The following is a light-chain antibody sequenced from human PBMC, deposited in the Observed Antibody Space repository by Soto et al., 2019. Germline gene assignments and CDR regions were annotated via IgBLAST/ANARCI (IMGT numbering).Light chain of an antibody. CDR3: KQYSNWPPGT. V-gene: IGKV3-15*01. CDR1: QSLGGN. Sequence: EIVMTQSPATLSVSPGDTATLSCRASQSLGGNLAWYQQKPGQAPRLLIFRASSRATGVPARFSASGSGKESTLTIAGLRLGDFEFIYCKQYSNWPPGTFGPGPRWKSN. CDR2: RAS. J-gene: IGKJ1*01.